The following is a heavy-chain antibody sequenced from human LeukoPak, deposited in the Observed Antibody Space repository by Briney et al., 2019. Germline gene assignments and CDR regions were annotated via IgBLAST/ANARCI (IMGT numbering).Heavy chain of an antibody. Sequence: PGGSLRLSCAGSGFSFGTYSMNWVRQAPGKGLEWVSSISSSSIHVNYADSVKGRFTISRDNAKNSLYLQMNSLRGEDTAVYYCARVDYGDYGFDYWGQGTLVTVSS. V-gene: IGHV3-21*01. CDR1: GFSFGTYS. CDR2: ISSSSIHV. D-gene: IGHD4-17*01. CDR3: ARVDYGDYGFDY. J-gene: IGHJ4*02.